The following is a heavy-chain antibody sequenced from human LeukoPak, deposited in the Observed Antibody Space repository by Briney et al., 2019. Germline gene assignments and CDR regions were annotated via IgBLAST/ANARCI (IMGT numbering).Heavy chain of an antibody. Sequence: GGSLRLSCAASGFTFSSYAMSWVRQAPGKGLEWVSAISGGGGSTYYADSVKGRFTISRDNSKNTLYLQMNSLRAEDTAVYYCAKGRFSLRWLLDYWGQGTLVTVSS. CDR1: GFTFSSYA. CDR2: ISGGGGST. CDR3: AKGRFSLRWLLDY. J-gene: IGHJ4*02. D-gene: IGHD4-23*01. V-gene: IGHV3-23*01.